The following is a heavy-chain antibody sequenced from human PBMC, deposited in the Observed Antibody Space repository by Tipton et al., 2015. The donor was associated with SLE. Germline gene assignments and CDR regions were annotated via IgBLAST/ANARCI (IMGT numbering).Heavy chain of an antibody. CDR1: GDSISTYY. CDR2: ISYSGST. CDR3: ARCSSGWYNIFYYYMDV. Sequence: LRLSCTVSGDSISTYYWSWIRQPPGKGLEWIGYISYSGSTNYNPSLKSRVTISLDTSTNQFSLKLSSVTAADTAVYYCARCSSGWYNIFYYYMDVWGKGTTVTVSS. J-gene: IGHJ6*03. D-gene: IGHD6-19*01. V-gene: IGHV4-59*01.